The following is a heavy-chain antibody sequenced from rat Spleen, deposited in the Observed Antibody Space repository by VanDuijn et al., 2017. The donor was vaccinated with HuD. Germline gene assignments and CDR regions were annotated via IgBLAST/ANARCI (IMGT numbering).Heavy chain of an antibody. D-gene: IGHD5-1*01. Sequence: EVQLQESGPGLVKPSQSLSLTCSVTGDSISSNFWGWIRKFPGNKMEWMGYISYSGSTDYNPSLKSRISITRATSKNHFFLQLTSVTTEDTATYYCARVWEPYWHFDFWGSGTMVTVSS. CDR2: ISYSGST. CDR3: ARVWEPYWHFDF. J-gene: IGHJ1*01. CDR1: GDSISSNF. V-gene: IGHV3-1*01.